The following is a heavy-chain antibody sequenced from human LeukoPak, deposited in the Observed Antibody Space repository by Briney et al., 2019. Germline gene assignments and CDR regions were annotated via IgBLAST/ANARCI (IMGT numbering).Heavy chain of an antibody. J-gene: IGHJ4*02. D-gene: IGHD3-3*01. CDR3: AREVGDFWSGYYGSYFDY. CDR2: IYYSGST. Sequence: SETLSLTCTVSGGSISSSSYYWGWIRQPPGKGLEWIGSIYYSGSTYYNPSLKSRVTISVDTSKNQFSLKLSSVTAADTAVYYCAREVGDFWSGYYGSYFDYWGQGTLVTVSS. CDR1: GGSISSSSYY. V-gene: IGHV4-39*07.